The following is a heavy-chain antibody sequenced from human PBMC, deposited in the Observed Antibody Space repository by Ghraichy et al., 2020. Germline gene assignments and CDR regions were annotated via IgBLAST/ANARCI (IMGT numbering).Heavy chain of an antibody. CDR3: ARMKTTVSTSNYDYYYMDV. CDR1: GFTFGGYW. CDR2: IKQDGSET. D-gene: IGHD4-17*01. J-gene: IGHJ6*03. V-gene: IGHV3-7*03. Sequence: GESLNISCAASGFTFGGYWMGWVRQAPGKGLEWVANIKQDGSETYYVDSVKGRFTISRDNAKNSLYLQMNSLRAEDTAVYYCARMKTTVSTSNYDYYYMDVWGKGTTVTVSS.